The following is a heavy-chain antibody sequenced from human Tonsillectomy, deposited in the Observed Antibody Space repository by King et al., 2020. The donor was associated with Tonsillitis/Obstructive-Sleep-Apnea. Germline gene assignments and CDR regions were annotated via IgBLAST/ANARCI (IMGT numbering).Heavy chain of an antibody. CDR2: IKKKSERGTT. J-gene: IGHJ4*02. D-gene: IGHD2/OR15-2a*01. V-gene: IGHV3-15*07. CDR1: GFTFRSVW. Sequence: VQLVESGGGLVKPGGSLRLSCAASGFTFRSVWMNWVRQAPGKGLEWVGRIKKKSERGTTDYAAPIQGRFTISRDDSKNTLYLQMNSLKAEDTAVYYCTNRWVVGTTLEDYWGQGTRVTVSS. CDR3: TNRWVVGTTLEDY.